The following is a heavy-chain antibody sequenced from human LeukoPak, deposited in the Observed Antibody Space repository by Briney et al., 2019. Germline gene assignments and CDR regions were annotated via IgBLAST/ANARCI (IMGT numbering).Heavy chain of an antibody. Sequence: PSETLSLTCTVSGGSISSSSYYWGWIRQPPGKGLEWIGEINHSGSTNYNPSLKSRVTISVDTSKNQFSLKLSSVTAADTAVYYCARGGRWLHGAFDIWGQGTMVTVSS. J-gene: IGHJ3*02. D-gene: IGHD5-12*01. CDR1: GGSISSSSYY. V-gene: IGHV4-39*07. CDR2: INHSGST. CDR3: ARGGRWLHGAFDI.